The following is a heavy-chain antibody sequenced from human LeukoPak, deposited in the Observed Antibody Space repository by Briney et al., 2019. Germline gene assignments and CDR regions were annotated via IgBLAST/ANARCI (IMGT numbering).Heavy chain of an antibody. CDR1: GYTFTSYY. CDR3: ARDLSLVRYYDILTEAMDV. Sequence: GASVKVSCKASGYTFTSYYMHWVRQAPGQGLEWMGIINPSGGSTSYAQKFQGRVTMTRDTSTSTVYMELSSLRSEDTAVYYCARDLSLVRYYDILTEAMDVWGQGTTVTVSS. V-gene: IGHV1-46*01. D-gene: IGHD3-9*01. J-gene: IGHJ6*02. CDR2: INPSGGST.